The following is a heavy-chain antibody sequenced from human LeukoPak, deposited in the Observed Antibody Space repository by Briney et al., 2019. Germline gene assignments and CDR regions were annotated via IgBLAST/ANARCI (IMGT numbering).Heavy chain of an antibody. CDR3: ATIVGATPY. Sequence: SVKVSCKASGYTFTSYEINWVRQAPGRALEWMGWITPFNGNTNYAQKFQDRVTITRDRSMSTAYMELSSLRSEDTAMYYCATIVGATPYWGQGTLVTVSS. CDR2: ITPFNGNT. CDR1: GYTFTSYE. V-gene: IGHV1-45*02. D-gene: IGHD1-26*01. J-gene: IGHJ4*02.